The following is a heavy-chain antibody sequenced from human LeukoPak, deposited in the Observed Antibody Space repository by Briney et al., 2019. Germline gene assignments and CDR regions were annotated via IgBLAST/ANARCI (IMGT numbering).Heavy chain of an antibody. D-gene: IGHD3-3*01. CDR2: IYTSGST. V-gene: IGHV4-61*02. J-gene: IGHJ4*02. Sequence: SQTLSLTCTVSGGSISSGSYYWSWIRQPAGKGLEWIGRIYTSGSTNYNPSLKSRVTISVDTSKNQFSLKLSSVTAADTAVYYCARGVEWVLVYYFDYWGQGTLVTVSS. CDR1: GGSISSGSYY. CDR3: ARGVEWVLVYYFDY.